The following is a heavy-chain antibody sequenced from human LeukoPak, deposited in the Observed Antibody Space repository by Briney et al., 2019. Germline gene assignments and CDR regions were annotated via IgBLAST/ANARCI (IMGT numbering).Heavy chain of an antibody. CDR1: GGSFSGYY. D-gene: IGHD3-22*01. CDR2: INHSGST. CDR3: ASANYYDSSGYYSDY. Sequence: SETLSLTCAVYGGSFSGYYWSWIRQPPGKGLEWIGEINHSGSTNYNPSLKSRVTISVDTSKNQFSLKLSSVTAADTAVYYCASANYYDSSGYYSDYWGQGTLVTVSS. J-gene: IGHJ4*02. V-gene: IGHV4-34*01.